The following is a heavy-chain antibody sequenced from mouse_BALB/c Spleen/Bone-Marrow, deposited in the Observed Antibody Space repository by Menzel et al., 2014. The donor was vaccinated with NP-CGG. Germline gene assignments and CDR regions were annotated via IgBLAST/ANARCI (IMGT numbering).Heavy chain of an antibody. CDR3: ARSTGYYVGTWFAY. D-gene: IGHD2-3*01. V-gene: IGHV1S46*01. CDR2: IIPDNGDT. CDR1: GYTFTDYY. J-gene: IGHJ3*01. Sequence: VQLQQSGPELMKPGASVKMSCTASGYTFTDYYMKWVKQSHGKSLEWIGYIIPDNGDTFYNQKFKGKATLTVDKSSGTAYMQLNSLTSEDSAVYYCARSTGYYVGTWFAYWGQGTLVTVSA.